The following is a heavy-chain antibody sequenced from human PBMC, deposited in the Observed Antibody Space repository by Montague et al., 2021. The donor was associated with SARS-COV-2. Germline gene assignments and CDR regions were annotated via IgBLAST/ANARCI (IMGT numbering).Heavy chain of an antibody. V-gene: IGHV4-31*03. CDR3: ARVRLFYYLDY. CDR2: IFHTGRA. Sequence: TLSLTCTVSGTSIRSGGYYWTWIRQHLGKGLEWIGYIFHTGRAYYNPSLETRVNISVDTSNSLFSLRLSSVTAADTAMYFCARVRLFYYLDYWGQGTLVTVSS. D-gene: IGHD2/OR15-2a*01. CDR1: GTSIRSGGYY. J-gene: IGHJ4*02.